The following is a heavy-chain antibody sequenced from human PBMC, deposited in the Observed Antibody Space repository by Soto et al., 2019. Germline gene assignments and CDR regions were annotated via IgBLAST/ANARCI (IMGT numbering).Heavy chain of an antibody. CDR1: GFTFSSYW. J-gene: IGHJ4*02. D-gene: IGHD4-17*01. Sequence: GGSLRLSCAASGFTFSSYWMSWVRQAQGKGLEWVANIKQDGSEKYYVDSVKGRFAISRDNAKNSLYLQMNSLRAEDTAVYYCARGPVGADYFDYWGQGTLVTVSS. CDR3: ARGPVGADYFDY. CDR2: IKQDGSEK. V-gene: IGHV3-7*01.